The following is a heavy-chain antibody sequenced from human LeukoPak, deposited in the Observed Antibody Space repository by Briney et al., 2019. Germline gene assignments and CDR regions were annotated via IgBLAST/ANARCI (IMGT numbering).Heavy chain of an antibody. D-gene: IGHD3-3*01. V-gene: IGHV4-39*01. CDR1: GGSISTSNYY. CDR2: IFYSGST. Sequence: PSETLSLTCTVSGGSISTSNYYWGWIRQPPGKGLEWIGNIFYSGSTYYSPSLKSRVTISLDTSKNQFSLKLSSVTAADTAVYYCARHRILGQPKSLDLQHWGQGTLVTVSS. J-gene: IGHJ1*01. CDR3: ARHRILGQPKSLDLQH.